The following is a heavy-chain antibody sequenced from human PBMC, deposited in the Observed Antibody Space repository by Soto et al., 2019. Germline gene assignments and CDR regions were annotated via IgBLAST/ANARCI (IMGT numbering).Heavy chain of an antibody. V-gene: IGHV3-7*04. CDR2: IKHDGSEK. Sequence: EVQLVESGGGLVQPGGSLRLSCAASGFIFTRYWMTWVRQAPGKGLEWVANIKHDGSEKYYVDSVKGRFAISRDNAQNSVYLQMSSLRAEDTAVYYCARDLGSCGGDCSLHYWGQGTLVTVSS. J-gene: IGHJ4*02. CDR1: GFIFTRYW. CDR3: ARDLGSCGGDCSLHY. D-gene: IGHD2-21*02.